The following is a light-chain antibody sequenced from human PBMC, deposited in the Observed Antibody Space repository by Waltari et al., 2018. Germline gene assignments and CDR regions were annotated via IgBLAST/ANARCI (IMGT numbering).Light chain of an antibody. CDR3: QKYGTLPAT. J-gene: IGKJ1*01. CDR2: DAS. Sequence: EIVLTQSPGTLSLSPGQRATLSCRASQSVSTYLAWYQQKPGQAHRLLIYDASTRATGIPDRFSGSGCGTDFSLTISRLESEDFAVYYCQKYGTLPATFGQGTKVEI. CDR1: QSVSTY. V-gene: IGKV3-20*01.